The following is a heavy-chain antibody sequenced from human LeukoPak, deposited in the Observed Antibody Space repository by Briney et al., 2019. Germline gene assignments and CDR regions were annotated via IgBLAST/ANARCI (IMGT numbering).Heavy chain of an antibody. Sequence: GGSLRLSCTTSGFTFSSYGMHWVRQAPGKGLEWVTFIGHDGSPKQYADSVKGRFTISRDKSENTVYLQMNSLRAEDTAIYYCAKNRDYDFDYWGQGTLVTVSS. V-gene: IGHV3-30*02. D-gene: IGHD3-16*01. CDR2: IGHDGSPK. CDR1: GFTFSSYG. J-gene: IGHJ4*02. CDR3: AKNRDYDFDY.